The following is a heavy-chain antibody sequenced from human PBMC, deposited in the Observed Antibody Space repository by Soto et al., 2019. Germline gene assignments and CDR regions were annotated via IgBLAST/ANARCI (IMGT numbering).Heavy chain of an antibody. CDR2: INPSSGST. CDR1: GYTFTRHY. D-gene: IGHD6-6*01. V-gene: IGHV1-46*01. CDR3: TTGFTRLAAFDI. J-gene: IGHJ3*02. Sequence: ASVKVSCKASGYTFTRHYMHWVRQAPGQGLEWMGIINPSSGSTTYAQKFQGRVTMTRDTSTSTVYMDLGSLKTEDTAVYYCTTGFTRLAAFDIWGQGTMVTVSS.